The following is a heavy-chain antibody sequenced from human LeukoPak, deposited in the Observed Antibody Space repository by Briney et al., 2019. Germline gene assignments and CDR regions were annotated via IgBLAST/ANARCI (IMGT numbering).Heavy chain of an antibody. CDR3: AKATYSNYHIGTHDY. Sequence: SETLSLTCTVSGGSISSGGYYWSWIRQPPGKGLERIGYIYHSGSTYYNPSLKSRVTISVDRSKNQFSLKLSSVTAADTAVYYCAKATYSNYHIGTHDYWGQGTLVTVSS. V-gene: IGHV4-30-2*01. CDR2: IYHSGST. CDR1: GGSISSGGYY. J-gene: IGHJ4*02. D-gene: IGHD4-11*01.